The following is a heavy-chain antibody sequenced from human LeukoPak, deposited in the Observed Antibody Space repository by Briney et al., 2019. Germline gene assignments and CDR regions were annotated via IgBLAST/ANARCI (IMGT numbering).Heavy chain of an antibody. D-gene: IGHD6-19*01. CDR3: ARDKAVAGFSHYGMDV. CDR1: GYTFVGYY. V-gene: IGHV1-2*02. J-gene: IGHJ6*02. CDR2: LNPDSGGT. Sequence: ASVKVSCKASGYTFVGYYMHWLRQAPGQGLEWMGCLNPDSGGTDYAQKFQGRVTMTRDTSISTAYMELSRLTSDDTAVYFCARDKAVAGFSHYGMDVWGQGTTVTVSS.